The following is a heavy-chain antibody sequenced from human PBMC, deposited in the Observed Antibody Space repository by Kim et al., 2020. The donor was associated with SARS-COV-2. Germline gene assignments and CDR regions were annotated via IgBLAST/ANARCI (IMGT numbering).Heavy chain of an antibody. D-gene: IGHD1-20*01. V-gene: IGHV3-9*01. J-gene: IGHJ6*02. CDR2: ISWNSGSI. CDR3: AKDLNNWNEDYYGMDV. Sequence: GGSLRLSCAASGFTFDDYAMHWVRQAPGKGLEWVSGISWNSGSIGYADSVKGRFTISRDNAKNSLYLQMNSLRAEDTALYYCAKDLNNWNEDYYGMDVWGQGTTVTVSS. CDR1: GFTFDDYA.